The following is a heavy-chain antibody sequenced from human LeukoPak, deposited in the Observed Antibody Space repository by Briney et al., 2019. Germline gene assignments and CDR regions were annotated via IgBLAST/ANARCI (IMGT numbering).Heavy chain of an antibody. Sequence: GGSLRLSCAASGFTFSSYWMHWVRQAPGKGLEWVSYISSSGNTIYYADSVKGRLTISRDNAKNSLYLQMNSLRAEDTAVYYCARGVSSGYYDYWGQGTLVTVSS. CDR1: GFTFSSYW. CDR3: ARGVSSGYYDY. J-gene: IGHJ4*02. D-gene: IGHD3-22*01. V-gene: IGHV3-48*03. CDR2: ISSSGNTI.